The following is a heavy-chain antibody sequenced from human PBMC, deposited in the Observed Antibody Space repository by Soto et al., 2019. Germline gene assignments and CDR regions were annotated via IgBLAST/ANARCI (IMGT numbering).Heavy chain of an antibody. V-gene: IGHV3-23*01. CDR3: AKDSALLWFGESRGAFDY. Sequence: EVQVLESGGGLVQPGGSLRLSCAASRFTFSSYAMSWVRQAPGKGLEWVSAISGSGGSTYYADSVKGRFTISRDNSKNTLYLPMNSLRAEDTAIYYCAKDSALLWFGESRGAFDYWGQGTLVTVSS. CDR2: ISGSGGST. CDR1: RFTFSSYA. J-gene: IGHJ4*02. D-gene: IGHD3-10*01.